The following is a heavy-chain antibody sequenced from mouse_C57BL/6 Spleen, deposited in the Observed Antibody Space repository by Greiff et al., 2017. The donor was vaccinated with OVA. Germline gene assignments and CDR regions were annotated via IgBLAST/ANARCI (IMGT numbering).Heavy chain of an antibody. CDR1: GYTFTSYW. V-gene: IGHV1-69*01. J-gene: IGHJ4*01. D-gene: IGHD1-1*02. CDR3: ARRYYDYYAMDY. Sequence: QVQLKQPGAELVMPGASVKLSCKASGYTFTSYWMHWVKQRPGQGLEWIGEIDPSDSYTNYNQKFKGKSTLTVDKSSSTAYMQLSSLTSEDSAVYYCARRYYDYYAMDYWGQGTSVTVSS. CDR2: IDPSDSYT.